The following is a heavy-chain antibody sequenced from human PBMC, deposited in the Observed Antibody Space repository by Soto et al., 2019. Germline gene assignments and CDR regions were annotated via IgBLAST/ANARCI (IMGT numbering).Heavy chain of an antibody. J-gene: IGHJ6*02. CDR2: INPSGGST. Sequence: ASVKVSCKASGYTFTSYYMHWVRQAPGQGLEWMGIINPSGGSTSYAQKFQGRVTMTRDTSTSTVYMELSSLRSEDTAVYYCARTYGSGSKTYYYYGMDVWGQGTTLTVSS. CDR3: ARTYGSGSKTYYYYGMDV. V-gene: IGHV1-46*01. D-gene: IGHD3-10*01. CDR1: GYTFTSYY.